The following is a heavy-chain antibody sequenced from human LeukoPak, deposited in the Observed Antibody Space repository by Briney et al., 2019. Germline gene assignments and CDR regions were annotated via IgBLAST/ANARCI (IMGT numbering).Heavy chain of an antibody. J-gene: IGHJ4*02. CDR3: ARVSPYCSGGSCYYKTGYFDY. CDR2: IKQDGSEK. CDR1: GFTFSSYW. Sequence: PGGSLRLSCAASGFTFSSYWMNWVRQAPGKGLEWVANIKQDGSEKYYVDSAKGRFTISRDNAKNSLYLQMNSLRAEDTAVYCCARVSPYCSGGSCYYKTGYFDYWGQGTLVTVSS. D-gene: IGHD2-15*01. V-gene: IGHV3-7*01.